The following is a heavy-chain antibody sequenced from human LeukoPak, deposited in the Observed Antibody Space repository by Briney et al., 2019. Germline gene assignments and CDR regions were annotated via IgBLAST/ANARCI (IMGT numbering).Heavy chain of an antibody. V-gene: IGHV3-74*01. CDR2: IKSDGST. CDR1: GFTFNTFA. CDR3: ARAPSEIGGYYPEYFRH. D-gene: IGHD3-22*01. Sequence: GGSLRLSCAASGFTFNTFAMNWVRQAPGKGLVWVSRIKSDGSTRYADSVKGRFTISRDNAKNTVSLQMTSLRAEDTGVYYCARAPSEIGGYYPEYFRHWGQGTLVIVSS. J-gene: IGHJ1*01.